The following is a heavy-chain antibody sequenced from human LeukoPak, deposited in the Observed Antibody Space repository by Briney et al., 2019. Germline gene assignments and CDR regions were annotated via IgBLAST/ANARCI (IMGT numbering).Heavy chain of an antibody. CDR1: GGSFSGYY. CDR3: ARGPRITIFGVVIMGPLVWNWFDP. D-gene: IGHD3-3*01. J-gene: IGHJ5*02. V-gene: IGHV4-34*01. CDR2: INHSGST. Sequence: PSETLSLTCAVYGGSFSGYYWSWIRQPPGKGLEWIGEINHSGSTNYNPSLKSRVTISVDTSKNQFSLKLSSVTAADTAVYYCARGPRITIFGVVIMGPLVWNWFDPWGQGTLVTVSS.